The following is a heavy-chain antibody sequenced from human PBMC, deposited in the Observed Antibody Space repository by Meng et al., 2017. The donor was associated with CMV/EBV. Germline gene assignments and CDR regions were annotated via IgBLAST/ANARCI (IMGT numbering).Heavy chain of an antibody. Sequence: ASGYTFTTYGLSWVRQAPGQGLEWMGWISAYNGNTNYAQKYQGRVTMTTDSPTTTAYMELRSLRSDDTAVYYCARDSVAVRPGWFDPWGQGTLVTAPQ. CDR2: ISAYNGNT. CDR3: ARDSVAVRPGWFDP. D-gene: IGHD6-6*01. J-gene: IGHJ5*02. V-gene: IGHV1-18*01. CDR1: GYTFTTYG.